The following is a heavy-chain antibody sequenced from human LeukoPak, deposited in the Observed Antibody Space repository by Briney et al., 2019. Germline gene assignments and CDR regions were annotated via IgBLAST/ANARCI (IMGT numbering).Heavy chain of an antibody. CDR1: GFTFSSYA. CDR2: ISSNGGST. Sequence: GGSLRLSCSAPGFTFSSYAMHWVRQAPGKGLEYVSAISSNGGSTYYADSVKGRFTISRDNSKNTLYLQMSSLRAEDTAVYYCVKDASEWPLYYFDYWGQGTLVTVSS. CDR3: VKDASEWPLYYFDY. D-gene: IGHD3-3*01. J-gene: IGHJ4*02. V-gene: IGHV3-64D*06.